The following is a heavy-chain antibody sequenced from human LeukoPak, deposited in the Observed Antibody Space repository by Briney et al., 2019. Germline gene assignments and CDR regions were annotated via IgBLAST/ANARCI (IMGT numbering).Heavy chain of an antibody. CDR1: GRSISSYY. J-gene: IGHJ3*02. D-gene: IGHD2/OR15-2a*01. Sequence: SETLSLTCTLSGRSISSYYWSWIRQPPGKGLEWIGYIYYSGSTNYNPSLKSRVTISVDTSKNQFSLKLTSVTAADTGVYYCARVGFYARAFDIWGQGTMITVSS. CDR2: IYYSGST. V-gene: IGHV4-59*01. CDR3: ARVGFYARAFDI.